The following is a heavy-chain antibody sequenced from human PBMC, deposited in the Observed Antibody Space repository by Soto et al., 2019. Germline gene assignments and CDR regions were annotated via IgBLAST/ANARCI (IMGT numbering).Heavy chain of an antibody. V-gene: IGHV4-59*01. Sequence: PSETLSLTCTASGGSISSYYLSWIRQPPGKGLEWIGYIYYSGSTNYNPSLKSRVTISVDTSKNQFSLQLSSVTAADTAVYYCARANPHYGSGSHIEYWGQGNLVTVSS. CDR1: GGSISSYY. CDR3: ARANPHYGSGSHIEY. D-gene: IGHD3-10*01. J-gene: IGHJ4*02. CDR2: IYYSGST.